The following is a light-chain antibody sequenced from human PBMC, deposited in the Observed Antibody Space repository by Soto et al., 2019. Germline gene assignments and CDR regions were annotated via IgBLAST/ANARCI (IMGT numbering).Light chain of an antibody. J-gene: IGKJ5*01. V-gene: IGKV3-20*01. CDR2: GAS. CDR1: QSVSSSY. Sequence: EIVLTQSPGTLSLSPGERATLSCRASQSVSSSYLAWYQQKPGQAHRLLIYGASSSATGSPDRFSGSGAGTDFTLTISRREPEDFAVYYCQQYGSSPSITFGQGTRLEIK. CDR3: QQYGSSPSIT.